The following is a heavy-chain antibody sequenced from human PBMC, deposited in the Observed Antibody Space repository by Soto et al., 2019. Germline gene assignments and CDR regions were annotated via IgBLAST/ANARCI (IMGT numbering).Heavy chain of an antibody. CDR3: ASMQYQLLFWWFDP. V-gene: IGHV4-30-4*01. CDR2: FYYSGST. CDR1: GGSISSGDYY. Sequence: SETLSLTCTVSGGSISSGDYYWSWIRRPPGKGLEWIGYFYYSGSTYYNPSPKSRVTISVDTAKNQFSLKLSSVTAADTAVYYCASMQYQLLFWWFDPWGQAALVSV. D-gene: IGHD2-2*01. J-gene: IGHJ5*02.